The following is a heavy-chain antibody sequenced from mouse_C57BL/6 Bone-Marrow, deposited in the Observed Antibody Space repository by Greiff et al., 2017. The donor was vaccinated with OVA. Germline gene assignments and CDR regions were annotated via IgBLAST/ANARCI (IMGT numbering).Heavy chain of an antibody. D-gene: IGHD1-1*01. Sequence: VQLQQSGAELMQPGASVKLSCKAPGYTFTGYWIEWVKQRPGHGLEWIGEILPGSGSTNYNEKFKGKATFTADTSSNTAYMQLSSLTTEDSAIYDCASITTVVEYYFDYWGQGTTLTVSS. J-gene: IGHJ2*01. CDR3: ASITTVVEYYFDY. V-gene: IGHV1-9*01. CDR2: ILPGSGST. CDR1: GYTFTGYW.